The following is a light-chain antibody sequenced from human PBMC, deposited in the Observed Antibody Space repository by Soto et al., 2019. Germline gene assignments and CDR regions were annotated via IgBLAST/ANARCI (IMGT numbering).Light chain of an antibody. CDR1: QSISSY. Sequence: EIVLTQSPGTLSLSPGERATLSCRASQSISSYSAWYQQKPGQAPRLLIYGASSRATGIPDRFSGSGSGTDFTLTISRLEPEDFAVYYCQRYGSSPETFGQGTKVEIK. CDR3: QRYGSSPET. CDR2: GAS. V-gene: IGKV3-20*01. J-gene: IGKJ1*01.